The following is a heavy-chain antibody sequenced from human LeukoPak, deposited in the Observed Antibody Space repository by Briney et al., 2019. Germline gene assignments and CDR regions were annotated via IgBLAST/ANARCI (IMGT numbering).Heavy chain of an antibody. D-gene: IGHD1-26*01. CDR3: ARHSHSGSYHPEGYFQH. CDR1: GGTFSSYA. J-gene: IGHJ1*01. V-gene: IGHV1-69*13. Sequence: GASVKVSCKASGGTFSSYAISWVRQAPGQGLEWMGGIIPIFGTANYAQKFQGRVTITADESTSTAYMELSSLRSEDTAVYYCARHSHSGSYHPEGYFQHWGQGTLVTVSS. CDR2: IIPIFGTA.